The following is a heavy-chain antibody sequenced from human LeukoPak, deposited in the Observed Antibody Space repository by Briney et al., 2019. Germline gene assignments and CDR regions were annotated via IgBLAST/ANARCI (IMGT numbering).Heavy chain of an antibody. D-gene: IGHD3-22*01. CDR3: ARGRLGYYDSSGYYGSYFDY. Sequence: PGGSLRLSCAASGFTFSSYAMSWVRQAPGKGLEWVSSISSSSSYIYYADSVKGRFTISRDNAKNSLYLQMNSLRAEDTAVYYCARGRLGYYDSSGYYGSYFDYWGQGTLVTVSS. J-gene: IGHJ4*02. V-gene: IGHV3-21*01. CDR1: GFTFSSYA. CDR2: ISSSSSYI.